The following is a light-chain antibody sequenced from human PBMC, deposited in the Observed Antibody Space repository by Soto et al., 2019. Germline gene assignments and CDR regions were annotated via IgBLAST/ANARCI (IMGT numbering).Light chain of an antibody. CDR2: DAS. V-gene: IGKV3-11*01. CDR3: QQCYNWPQWT. CDR1: QSVGTF. J-gene: IGKJ1*01. Sequence: EIVLTQSPATLSLSPGERATLSCRASQSVGTFFAWYQQKPGQAPRLLIYDASNRATGIPARFSGSGSGTDFTLTISSLEPEDFALYYCQQCYNWPQWTFGQGTKMDIK.